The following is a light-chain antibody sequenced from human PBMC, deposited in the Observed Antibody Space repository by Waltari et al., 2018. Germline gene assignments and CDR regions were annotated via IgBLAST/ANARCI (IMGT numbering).Light chain of an antibody. Sequence: DIVMTQSPLSLPVTPGEPAAISCRSSQSLLYSNGNNYLNWYLQKPGQSPQVLIYRGSNRASGVPDRFSGTGSGKDCTLKISRVEAEDVGVYYCMQGLQWPLTFGEGTKVEIK. CDR1: QSLLYSNGNNY. J-gene: IGKJ4*01. V-gene: IGKV2-28*01. CDR2: RGS. CDR3: MQGLQWPLT.